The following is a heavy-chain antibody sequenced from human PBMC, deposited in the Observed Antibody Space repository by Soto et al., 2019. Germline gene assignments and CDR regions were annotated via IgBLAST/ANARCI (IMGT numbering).Heavy chain of an antibody. J-gene: IGHJ6*02. D-gene: IGHD2-21*02. CDR1: GFSLSNARMG. CDR2: IFSNDEK. Sequence: QVTLKESGPVLVKPTETLTLTCTVSGFSLSNARMGVSWIRQPPGKALEWLAHIFSNDEKSYSTSLKSRLTISKDTSKSQVVLTMTNMDPVDTATYSCARIDVVTVGGYYYYGMDVWGQGTTFTVSS. V-gene: IGHV2-26*01. CDR3: ARIDVVTVGGYYYYGMDV.